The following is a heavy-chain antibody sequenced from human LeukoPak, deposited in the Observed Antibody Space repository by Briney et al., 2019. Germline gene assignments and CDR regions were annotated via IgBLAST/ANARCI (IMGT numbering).Heavy chain of an antibody. J-gene: IGHJ6*04. Sequence: SETLSLTCTVSGGSVSSGSYCWSWIRQPPGKGLEWIGYIYYSGSTNYNPSLKSRVTISVDTSKNQFSLKLSSVTAADTAVYYCARDPGYYGMDVWGKGTTVTVSS. CDR2: IYYSGST. CDR3: ARDPGYYGMDV. V-gene: IGHV4-61*01. CDR1: GGSVSSGSYC.